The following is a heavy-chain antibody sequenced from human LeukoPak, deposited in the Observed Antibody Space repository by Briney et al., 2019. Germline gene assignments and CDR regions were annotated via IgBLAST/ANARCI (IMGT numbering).Heavy chain of an antibody. J-gene: IGHJ4*02. CDR3: ARVTNYYDSSGYYRANYYFDY. CDR1: GGSFSGYY. D-gene: IGHD3-22*01. V-gene: IGHV4-34*01. CDR2: INHSGST. Sequence: KSSETLSLTCAVYGGSFSGYYWSWVRQPPGKGLEWIGEINHSGSTNYNPSLKSRVTMSVDTSKNQFSLKLSSVTAADTAVYYCARVTNYYDSSGYYRANYYFDYWGQGTLVTVSS.